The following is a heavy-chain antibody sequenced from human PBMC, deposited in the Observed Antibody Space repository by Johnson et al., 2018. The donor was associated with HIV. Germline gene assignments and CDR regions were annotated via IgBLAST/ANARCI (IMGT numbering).Heavy chain of an antibody. Sequence: VQLVESGGGLVHPGGSLRLSCAASGFTVSTNYMSWVRQAPGKGLEWVSLIYTGGSTFYAYSVKGRFTISRDNSKNVLYLQMNSLSAEDTAVYYCARVRVGAFDIWGQGTMVTVSS. V-gene: IGHV3-66*02. CDR2: IYTGGST. CDR1: GFTVSTNY. J-gene: IGHJ3*02. D-gene: IGHD1-26*01. CDR3: ARVRVGAFDI.